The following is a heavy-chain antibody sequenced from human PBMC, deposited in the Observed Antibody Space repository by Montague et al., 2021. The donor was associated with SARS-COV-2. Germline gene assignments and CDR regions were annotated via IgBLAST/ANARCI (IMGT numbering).Heavy chain of an antibody. V-gene: IGHV4-31*03. Sequence: TLSLTCTVPGGSISSSSYYWGWIRQPPGKGLEWIGYIYSSGSTYYNPSLKSRVTISADTSKNQFSLKLSSVTAADTAVYYCARDLHDTSGSTYLTPFRFEPWGQGTLVTVSS. D-gene: IGHD3-22*01. J-gene: IGHJ5*02. CDR1: GGSISSSSYY. CDR3: ARDLHDTSGSTYLTPFRFEP. CDR2: IYSSGST.